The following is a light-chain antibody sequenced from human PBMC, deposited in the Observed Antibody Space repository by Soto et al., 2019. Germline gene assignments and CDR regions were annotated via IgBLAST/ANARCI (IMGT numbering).Light chain of an antibody. CDR1: QSVSSN. Sequence: EIVMTKSPAALSVSPRERATLSCRASQSVSSNLAWYQQKPGQAPRLLIYGASTRTTGVPARFSGSGSGTEFTLTISSLQSEDFAVYYSQLYNNWLCTFGQGSIVDIK. CDR2: GAS. CDR3: QLYNNWLCT. J-gene: IGKJ1*01. V-gene: IGKV3-15*01.